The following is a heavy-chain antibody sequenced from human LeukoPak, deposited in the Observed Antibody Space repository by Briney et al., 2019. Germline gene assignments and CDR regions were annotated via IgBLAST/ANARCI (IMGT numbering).Heavy chain of an antibody. D-gene: IGHD6-13*01. CDR3: ARGGTLYSSTW. CDR2: IYDRGPA. J-gene: IGHJ4*02. Sequence: KPSETLSLTCTVSGYSISSGYYWGWIRQPPGKGLEWIGCIYDRGPAYYNPSLKSRVTISVDTSKNQFSLKLSSVTAADTAVYYCARGGTLYSSTWWGQGTLVTVSS. CDR1: GYSISSGYY. V-gene: IGHV4-38-2*02.